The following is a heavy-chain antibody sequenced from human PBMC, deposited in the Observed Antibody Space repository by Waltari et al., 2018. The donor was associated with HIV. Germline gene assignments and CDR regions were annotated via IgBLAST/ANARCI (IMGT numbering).Heavy chain of an antibody. CDR2: ISRDGSSK. J-gene: IGHJ4*02. V-gene: IGHV3-30*01. D-gene: IGHD2-15*01. Sequence: VESGGGLVQPGGSLRLSCAASGFIFRDFAIHWVRQAPGKGLEWVAVISRDGSSKYYADSVQGRFTISRDNSKNSLHLHMNSLRPKDTAVYYCAREGIVAAPFDFWGLGTLVTVSS. CDR3: AREGIVAAPFDF. CDR1: GFIFRDFA.